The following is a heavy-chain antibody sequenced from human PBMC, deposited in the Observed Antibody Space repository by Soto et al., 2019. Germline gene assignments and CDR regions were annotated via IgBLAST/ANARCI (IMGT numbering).Heavy chain of an antibody. CDR2: IYPDDSDS. Sequence: GSLKISCKASGYMFSSYWVGLVRQKAGKGLEWMGMIYPDDSDSRYSPSFQGQVTISADKSISTAYLQWSSLKASDTAIYYCVATYGDYLDYWGQGTLVTVSS. CDR1: GYMFSSYW. CDR3: VATYGDYLDY. D-gene: IGHD4-17*01. J-gene: IGHJ4*02. V-gene: IGHV5-51*01.